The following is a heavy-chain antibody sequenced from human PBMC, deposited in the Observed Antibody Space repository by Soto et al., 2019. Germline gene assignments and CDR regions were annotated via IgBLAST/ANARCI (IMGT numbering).Heavy chain of an antibody. CDR3: ATESSGIAD. Sequence: EVQLVESGGGLVKPGGSLRLSCVASGFTFSNAWMSWVRQFPGRGLEWVGRMKSKTDGGTTYYAAPVKGRFTISRDDSTNTLYLQMNSLKTEDTAVYYGATESSGIADWGQGTLVTVSS. CDR1: GFTFSNAW. CDR2: MKSKTDGGTT. D-gene: IGHD6-13*01. V-gene: IGHV3-15*01. J-gene: IGHJ1*01.